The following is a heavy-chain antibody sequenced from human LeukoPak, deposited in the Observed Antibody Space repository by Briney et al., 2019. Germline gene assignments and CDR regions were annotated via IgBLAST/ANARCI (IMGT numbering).Heavy chain of an antibody. CDR1: GFTFSSYA. J-gene: IGHJ6*02. V-gene: IGHV3-30-3*01. CDR3: ARAQYGYGLSTSHKNYYYYGMDV. CDR2: ISYDGSNK. Sequence: GGSLRLSCAASGFTFSSYAMHWVRQAPGKGLEWVAVISYDGSNKYYADSVKGRFTISRDNSKNTLYLQMNSLRAEDTAVYYCARAQYGYGLSTSHKNYYYYGMDVWGQGTTVTVSS. D-gene: IGHD5-18*01.